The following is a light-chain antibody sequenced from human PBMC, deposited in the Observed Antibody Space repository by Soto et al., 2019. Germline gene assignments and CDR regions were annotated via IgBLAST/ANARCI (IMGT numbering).Light chain of an antibody. CDR1: QSVSSN. J-gene: IGKJ5*01. Sequence: EIVMTQSPATLSVSPGERATLSCRASQSVSSNLAWYQQKPGQAPRLLIHGASTRAAGVLARISGSGSGTEFTLTISSLQSEDSAVYFCQQYSSWPLTFGQGTRLEIK. CDR2: GAS. CDR3: QQYSSWPLT. V-gene: IGKV3-15*01.